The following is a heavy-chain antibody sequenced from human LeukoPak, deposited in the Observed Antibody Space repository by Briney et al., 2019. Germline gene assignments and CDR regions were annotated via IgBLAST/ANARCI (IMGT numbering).Heavy chain of an antibody. J-gene: IGHJ4*02. CDR2: FGGSGGST. V-gene: IGHV3-23*01. Sequence: GGSLRLSCAACGFTFSTYAMSWVRQAPGKGLEWVSHFGGSGGSTYYADSVKGRFTISRDNSKNTLYLQMNSLRAEDTAVYYCAKSDCGGDCHLLDYWGQGTLVTVSS. CDR3: AKSDCGGDCHLLDY. D-gene: IGHD2-21*02. CDR1: GFTFSTYA.